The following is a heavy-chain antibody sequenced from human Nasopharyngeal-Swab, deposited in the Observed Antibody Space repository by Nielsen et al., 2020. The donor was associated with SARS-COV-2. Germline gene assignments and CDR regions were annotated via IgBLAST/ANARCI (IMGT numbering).Heavy chain of an antibody. CDR1: GFTFSSYS. V-gene: IGHV3-21*01. D-gene: IGHD6-19*01. CDR2: ISSSSSYI. CDR3: ASEWLPTLTLDY. Sequence: GGSLRLSCAASGFTFSSYSMNWVRQAPGKGLEWVSSISSSSSYIYYADSVKARFTISRDNAKNSLYLQMNSLRAEDTAVYYCASEWLPTLTLDYWGQGTLVTVSS. J-gene: IGHJ4*02.